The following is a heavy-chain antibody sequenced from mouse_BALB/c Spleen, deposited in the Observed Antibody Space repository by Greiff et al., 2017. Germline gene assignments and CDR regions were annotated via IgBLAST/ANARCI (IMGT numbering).Heavy chain of an antibody. CDR3: ATTTFDY. CDR2: ISSGGSYT. Sequence: EVMLVESGGGLVKPGGSLKLSCAASGFTFSSYAMSWVRQTPEKRLEWVATISSGGSYTYYPDSVKGRFTISRDNAKNTLYLQMSSLRSEDTAMYYCATTTFDYWGQGTTLTVSS. V-gene: IGHV5-9-1*01. D-gene: IGHD2-12*01. J-gene: IGHJ2*01. CDR1: GFTFSSYA.